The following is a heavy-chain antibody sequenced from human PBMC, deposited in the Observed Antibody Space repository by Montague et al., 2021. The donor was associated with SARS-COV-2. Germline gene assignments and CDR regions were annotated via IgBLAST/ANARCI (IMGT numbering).Heavy chain of an antibody. D-gene: IGHD6-13*01. CDR2: IYDSGST. J-gene: IGHJ4*02. Sequence: SETLSLTCTVSGGSISSNNYYWDWIRQPPGKGLEWIGSIYDSGSTYYNPSPKSRVTISVDTSKNHFSLKLSSVTAADTAVYYCARDTEGYISSWYHDYWGQGTLVTVSS. CDR3: ARDTEGYISSWYHDY. V-gene: IGHV4-39*02. CDR1: GGSISSNNYY.